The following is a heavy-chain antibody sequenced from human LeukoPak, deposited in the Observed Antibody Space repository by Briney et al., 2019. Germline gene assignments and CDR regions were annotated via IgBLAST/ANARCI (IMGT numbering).Heavy chain of an antibody. D-gene: IGHD4/OR15-4a*01. CDR2: ISISGDTT. Sequence: GGSLRLSCAASGFTVSNTYMSWVRQAPGGGLEWVSGISISGDTTYYADSVQGRFIISRDNSKNTVYLQMYSLRVDDTAVYYCANEEVPNDYWGQGTLVTVSS. CDR1: GFTVSNTY. J-gene: IGHJ4*02. V-gene: IGHV3-23*01. CDR3: ANEEVPNDY.